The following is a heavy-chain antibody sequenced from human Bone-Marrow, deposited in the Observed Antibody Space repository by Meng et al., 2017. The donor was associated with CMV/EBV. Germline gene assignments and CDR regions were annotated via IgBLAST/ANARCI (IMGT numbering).Heavy chain of an antibody. V-gene: IGHV3-15*01. D-gene: IGHD1-26*01. CDR3: TTVSRVGYYYYYGMDV. J-gene: IGHJ6*02. CDR2: IKSKTDGGTT. CDR1: GFTFSNAW. Sequence: GESLKISCAASGFTFSNAWMSWVRQAPGKGLEWVGRIKSKTDGGTTDYAAPVKGRFTISRDDSKNTLYPQMNSLKTEDTAVYYCTTVSRVGYYYYYGMDVWGQGTTVTVSS.